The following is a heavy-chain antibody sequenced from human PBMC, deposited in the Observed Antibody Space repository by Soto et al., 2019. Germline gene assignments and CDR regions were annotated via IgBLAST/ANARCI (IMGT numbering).Heavy chain of an antibody. V-gene: IGHV5-51*01. Sequence: GESLKISCTVSGYDFAAYWIGWVRQVPGKGLEWIGIIYPSDSDTRYSPSFQGQASISADTSISTVYLQWKTLKASDTAMYYCARTDGYEIEYWGQGTLVTVSS. CDR3: ARTDGYEIEY. D-gene: IGHD5-12*01. J-gene: IGHJ4*02. CDR1: GYDFAAYW. CDR2: IYPSDSDT.